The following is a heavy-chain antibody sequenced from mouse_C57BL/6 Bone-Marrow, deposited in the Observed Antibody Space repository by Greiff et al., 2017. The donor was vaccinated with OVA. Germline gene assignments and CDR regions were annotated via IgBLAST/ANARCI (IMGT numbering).Heavy chain of an antibody. Sequence: VQLQQPGAELVKPGASVKLSCKASGYTFTSYWMHWVKQRPGQGLEWIGMIHPNSGSTNYNEKFKSKATLTVDKSSSTAYMQLSSLTSEDSAVYYCARFGDYGSSYDWGQGTTLTVSS. CDR1: GYTFTSYW. V-gene: IGHV1-64*01. J-gene: IGHJ2*01. D-gene: IGHD1-1*01. CDR3: ARFGDYGSSYD. CDR2: IHPNSGST.